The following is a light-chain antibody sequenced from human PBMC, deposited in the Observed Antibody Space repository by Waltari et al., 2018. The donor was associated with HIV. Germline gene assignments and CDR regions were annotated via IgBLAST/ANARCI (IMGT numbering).Light chain of an antibody. CDR2: KAS. CDR3: QQYDSYWWT. CDR1: QSVGSN. Sequence: TQSPATLFVSPGERATLICRASQSVGSNLAWYQQKPGTAPKLLIYKASTLESGVPSRFSGSGSGTEFTLTISSLQPDDFATYYCQQYDSYWWTFGRGTKVEIK. V-gene: IGKV1-5*03. J-gene: IGKJ1*01.